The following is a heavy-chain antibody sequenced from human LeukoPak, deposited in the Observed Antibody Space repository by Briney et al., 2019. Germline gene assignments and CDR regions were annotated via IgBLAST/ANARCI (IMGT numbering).Heavy chain of an antibody. CDR2: IYSGGST. Sequence: GGSLRLSCAVSGFSVSSNYMSWVRQAPGKGLEWVSVIYSGGSTYYADSVKGRFTISRDTSKNTLYLQMNSLRAEDTAVYCCAREWDTSGRYFDSWGQGTLVTVSS. CDR1: GFSVSSNY. J-gene: IGHJ4*02. CDR3: AREWDTSGRYFDS. D-gene: IGHD3-22*01. V-gene: IGHV3-53*01.